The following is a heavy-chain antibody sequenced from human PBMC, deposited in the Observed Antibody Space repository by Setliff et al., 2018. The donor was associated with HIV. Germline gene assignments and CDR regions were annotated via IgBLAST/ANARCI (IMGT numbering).Heavy chain of an antibody. V-gene: IGHV1-18*01. J-gene: IGHJ4*02. Sequence: ASVKVSCKASGYAFTSYGISWVRQAPGQGLEWMGWISAYNGNTNYAQKLQGRVTMTTDTSTSTAYMELKSLRSDDTAVYYCARDGAIAVAPFFDYWGQGTLVTVSS. CDR2: ISAYNGNT. D-gene: IGHD6-19*01. CDR3: ARDGAIAVAPFFDY. CDR1: GYAFTSYG.